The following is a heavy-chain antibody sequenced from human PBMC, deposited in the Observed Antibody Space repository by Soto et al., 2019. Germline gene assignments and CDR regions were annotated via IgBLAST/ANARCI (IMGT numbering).Heavy chain of an antibody. J-gene: IGHJ4*02. CDR2: ISYDGSNK. V-gene: IGHV3-30*18. Sequence: QVQLVESGGGVVQPGRSLRLSCAASGFTFSSYGMHWVRQAPGKGLEWVAVISYDGSNKYYADSVKGRFTISRDNSKNTLYLQMNSLRAEDTAEYYCAKGSGGSGSYYTRAFDYWGQGTLVTVSS. D-gene: IGHD3-10*01. CDR1: GFTFSSYG. CDR3: AKGSGGSGSYYTRAFDY.